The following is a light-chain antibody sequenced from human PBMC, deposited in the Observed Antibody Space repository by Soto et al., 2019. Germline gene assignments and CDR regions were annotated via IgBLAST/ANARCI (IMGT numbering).Light chain of an antibody. CDR2: AAS. V-gene: IGKV1-39*01. CDR3: QQSYSTPPT. J-gene: IGKJ4*01. Sequence: DIQMTQSPSSLSASVGDRVTITCRASQSISSYLNWYQQKPGKAPKLLIYAASSLQSGVPSRFSGSGSGIDFTLTISSLQPEDFATYYCQQSYSTPPTSGGGTKVEIK. CDR1: QSISSY.